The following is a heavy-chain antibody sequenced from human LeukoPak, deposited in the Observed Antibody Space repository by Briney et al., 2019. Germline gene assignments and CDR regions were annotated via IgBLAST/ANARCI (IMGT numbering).Heavy chain of an antibody. CDR3: AREGTDRRNWYHWFDT. D-gene: IGHD6-13*01. V-gene: IGHV4-38-2*02. Sequence: SETLSLTCTVSDYSITSDYYWGWIRQPPGRGLEWIGSIYHVGNTYSNPSLKSRVTISIDTSKNQFSLKVKSVTAADTAVYYRAREGTDRRNWYHWFDTWGQGTLVSVST. CDR1: DYSITSDYY. J-gene: IGHJ5*02. CDR2: IYHVGNT.